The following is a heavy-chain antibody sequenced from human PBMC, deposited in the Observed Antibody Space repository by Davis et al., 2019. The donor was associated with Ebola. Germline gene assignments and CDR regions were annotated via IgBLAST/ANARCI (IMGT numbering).Heavy chain of an antibody. CDR1: VITFSSYA. CDR3: ARVGGYYRTDLDY. V-gene: IGHV3-23*01. D-gene: IGHD3-22*01. J-gene: IGHJ4*02. CDR2: ISGSGGST. Sequence: GESLKISCTDSVITFSSYAMTWVRQAPGKGLEWVSAISGSGGSTYYADSVKGRFTISRDNAKNTLYLQMNSLRAEDTAVYYCARVGGYYRTDLDYWGQGTLVTVSS.